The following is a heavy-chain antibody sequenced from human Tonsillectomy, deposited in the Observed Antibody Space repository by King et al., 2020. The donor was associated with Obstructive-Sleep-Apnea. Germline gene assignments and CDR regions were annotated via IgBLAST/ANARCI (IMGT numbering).Heavy chain of an antibody. D-gene: IGHD3-10*01. CDR1: GFTFNDYA. Sequence: DVQLVESGGGLVQPGRSLTLSCATSGFTFNDYAMHWVRQAPGKGLEWVSGISWNSGSLDYADSVNGRFTISRVHRKNSEYLHMNSLRPEDTAFYYCAKDQNHYGSVNYGYFDYWGLGTLVTVSS. V-gene: IGHV3-9*01. J-gene: IGHJ4*01. CDR2: ISWNSGSL. CDR3: AKDQNHYGSVNYGYFDY.